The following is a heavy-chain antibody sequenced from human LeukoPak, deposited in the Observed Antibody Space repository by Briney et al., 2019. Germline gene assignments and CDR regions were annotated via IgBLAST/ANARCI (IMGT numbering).Heavy chain of an antibody. CDR2: INPNSGGT. CDR3: ARGYSSSWYVGLYYYYYGMDV. D-gene: IGHD6-13*01. CDR1: GYTFTGYY. J-gene: IGHJ6*02. V-gene: IGHV1-2*06. Sequence: ASVKVSCKASGYTFTGYYMHWVRQAPGQGLEWMGRINPNSGGTNYAQKFQGRVTMTRDTSISTAYMELSRLRSDDTAVYYCARGYSSSWYVGLYYYYYGMDVWGQGTTVTVSS.